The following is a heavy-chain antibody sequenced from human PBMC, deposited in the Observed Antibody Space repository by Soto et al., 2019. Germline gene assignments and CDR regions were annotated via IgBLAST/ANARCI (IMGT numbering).Heavy chain of an antibody. CDR2: ISSSGSTI. J-gene: IGHJ6*02. CDR3: ARGAYPFGWFGELFSHYYYGMDV. CDR1: GFTFSDYY. Sequence: PGGSLRLSCAASGFTFSDYYMSWIRQAPGKGLEWVSYISSSGSTIYYADSVKGRFTISRDNAKNSLYLQMNSLRAEDTAVYYCARGAYPFGWFGELFSHYYYGMDVWGQGTTVTVSS. D-gene: IGHD3-10*01. V-gene: IGHV3-11*01.